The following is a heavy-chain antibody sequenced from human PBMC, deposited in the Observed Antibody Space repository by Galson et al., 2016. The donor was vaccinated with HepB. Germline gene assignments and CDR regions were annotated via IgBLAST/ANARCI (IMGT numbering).Heavy chain of an antibody. D-gene: IGHD3-9*01. CDR1: GFTFSSYA. CDR2: ISGSGGST. Sequence: SGFTFSSYAMSWVRQAPGEGLEWVSAISGSGGSTYYADSVKGRFTISRDNSKNTLYLQMNSLRAEDTAVYYCAKVQRPSKYYDILTGYYPVDYWGQGTLVTVSS. J-gene: IGHJ4*02. CDR3: AKVQRPSKYYDILTGYYPVDY. V-gene: IGHV3-23*01.